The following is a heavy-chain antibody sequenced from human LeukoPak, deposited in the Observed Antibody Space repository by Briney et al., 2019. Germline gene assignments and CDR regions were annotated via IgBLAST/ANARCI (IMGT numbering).Heavy chain of an antibody. V-gene: IGHV4-39*01. CDR2: IYYSGST. D-gene: IGHD3-3*01. J-gene: IGHJ4*02. Sequence: SETLSLTCTVSGGSISSSSYYWGWIRQPPGKGLEWIGSIYYSGSTYYNPSLKSRVTISVDTSKNQFSLKLSSVTAADTAVYYCARHDFWSDPEYYFDYWGQGTLVTVSS. CDR3: ARHDFWSDPEYYFDY. CDR1: GGSISSSSYY.